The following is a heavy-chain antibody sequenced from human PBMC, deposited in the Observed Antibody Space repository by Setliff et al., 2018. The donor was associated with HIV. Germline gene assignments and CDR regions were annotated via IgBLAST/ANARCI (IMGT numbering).Heavy chain of an antibody. CDR3: ARQLSNSLDY. V-gene: IGHV1-2*02. CDR2: ISPNNGDT. D-gene: IGHD6-6*01. Sequence: ASVKVSCKTSGSPFTDYFIHWVRRAPGQGLEWMGWISPNNGDTNYAQKFQGRVTMTRDTSISTAYMELSRLRSDDTAVYYCARQLSNSLDYWGQGTLVTVS. J-gene: IGHJ4*02. CDR1: GSPFTDYF.